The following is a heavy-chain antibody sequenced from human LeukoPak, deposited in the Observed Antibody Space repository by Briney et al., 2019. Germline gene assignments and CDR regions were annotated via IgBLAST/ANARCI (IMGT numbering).Heavy chain of an antibody. J-gene: IGHJ5*02. CDR3: ARLGGPGP. V-gene: IGHV4-34*01. CDR2: INHSGST. CDR1: GGSFSGYY. Sequence: PSETLSLTCAVYGGSFSGYYWSWIRRPPGKGLEWIGEINHSGSTNYNPSLKSRVTISVDTSKNQFSLKLSSVTAADTAVYYCARLGGPGPWGQGTLVTVSS. D-gene: IGHD1-26*01.